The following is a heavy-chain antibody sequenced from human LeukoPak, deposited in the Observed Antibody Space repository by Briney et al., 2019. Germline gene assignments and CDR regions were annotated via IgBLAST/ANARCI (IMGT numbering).Heavy chain of an antibody. J-gene: IGHJ3*02. D-gene: IGHD5-24*01. Sequence: ASVKVSCKASGYTFTGYYMHWVRQAPGQGLEWMGWINPNSGGTNYAQKFQGRVTMTRDTSISTAYMELSRLRSDDTAVYYCAATRARKRDGYNFYWGDAFDIWGQGTMVTVSS. V-gene: IGHV1-2*02. CDR3: AATRARKRDGYNFYWGDAFDI. CDR1: GYTFTGYY. CDR2: INPNSGGT.